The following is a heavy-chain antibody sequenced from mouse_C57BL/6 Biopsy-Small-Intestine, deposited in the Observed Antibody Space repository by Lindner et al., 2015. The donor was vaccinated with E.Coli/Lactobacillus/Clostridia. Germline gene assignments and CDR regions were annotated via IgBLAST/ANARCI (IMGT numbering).Heavy chain of an antibody. J-gene: IGHJ4*01. Sequence: SVKVSCKASGYTFSGYYMHWVRQAPGQGLEWMGWINPNNGGTNYAQKFQGRVTMTRDTSISTAYMELSRLRSDDTAVYYCANAPYDSSGYYYVWGQGTLVTVSS. CDR3: ANAPYDSSGYYYV. V-gene: IGHV1-53*01. CDR1: GYTFSGYY. CDR2: INPNNGGT. D-gene: IGHD1-1*01.